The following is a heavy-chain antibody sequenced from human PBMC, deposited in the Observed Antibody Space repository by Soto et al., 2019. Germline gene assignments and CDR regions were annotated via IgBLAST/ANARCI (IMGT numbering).Heavy chain of an antibody. CDR3: ARANLRSGWTFDH. Sequence: QVQLQESGPGLVEPSGTLSLTCLVSGASIISSDWWIWIRQTPGKGLEWIGEIFHSGRTNYSPSPRSGVTISVDTSRNQFSLKLKSVTAADTAVYYCARANLRSGWTFDHWGREPRSPSPQ. J-gene: IGHJ4*02. D-gene: IGHD6-19*01. CDR2: IFHSGRT. CDR1: GASIISSDW. V-gene: IGHV4-4*02.